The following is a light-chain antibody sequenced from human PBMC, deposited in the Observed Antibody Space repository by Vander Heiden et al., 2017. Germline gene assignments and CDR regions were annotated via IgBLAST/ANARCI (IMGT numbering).Light chain of an antibody. Sequence: EIVLTQTPGTLSLSPGERVTLSCRASQSVNSNYLAWYQQKPGQAPRLLIYGASNRAGGIPDRFSGSGFGTDFTLTISRLEPEDFAVYYCQQCGTSSITSITFGQGTRLDIK. J-gene: IGKJ5*01. V-gene: IGKV3-20*01. CDR3: QQCGTSSITSIT. CDR2: GAS. CDR1: QSVNSNY.